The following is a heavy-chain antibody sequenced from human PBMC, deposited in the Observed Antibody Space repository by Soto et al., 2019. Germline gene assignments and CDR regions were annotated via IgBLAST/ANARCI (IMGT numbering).Heavy chain of an antibody. V-gene: IGHV4-34*01. Sequence: SETLSLTCTVSGGSFSGYFWTWIRQPPGKGLEWLAEINHSGITNYNPSVESRVSMSVDTSKNQFSLRLYSVTAADTAVYYCQGGDFWGQGTRVTVSS. J-gene: IGHJ4*02. CDR3: QGGDF. D-gene: IGHD3-16*01. CDR2: INHSGIT. CDR1: GGSFSGYF.